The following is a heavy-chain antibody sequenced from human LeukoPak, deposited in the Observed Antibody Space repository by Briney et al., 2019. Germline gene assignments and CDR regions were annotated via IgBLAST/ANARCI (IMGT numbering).Heavy chain of an antibody. CDR3: ARGFLGGTDQYFDS. J-gene: IGHJ4*02. V-gene: IGHV3-23*01. D-gene: IGHD6-19*01. CDR1: GFTFSTYA. Sequence: GGSLRLSCAASGFTFSTYAMNWVRQAPAKGLEWVSTIGGGGPTTDYADSVKDRFTISRDNPKNTLYQQMNSLRAEDTAVYFCARGFLGGTDQYFDSWGQGTLVTVSS. CDR2: IGGGGPTT.